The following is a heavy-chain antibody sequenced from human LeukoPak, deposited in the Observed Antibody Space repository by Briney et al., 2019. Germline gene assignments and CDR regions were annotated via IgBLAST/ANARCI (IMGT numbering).Heavy chain of an antibody. CDR3: ARVDHWVYSSGWSHGGLGSTP. CDR1: GGSISSYY. D-gene: IGHD6-19*01. CDR2: FYTSGSS. Sequence: PSETLSLTCTVSGGSISSYYWSWIRQPAGKGLEWIGRFYTSGSSNYNPSLKSRVTMSVDTSKNQFSLKLSSVTAADTAVYYCARVDHWVYSSGWSHGGLGSTPWGQGTLVTVSS. J-gene: IGHJ5*02. V-gene: IGHV4-4*07.